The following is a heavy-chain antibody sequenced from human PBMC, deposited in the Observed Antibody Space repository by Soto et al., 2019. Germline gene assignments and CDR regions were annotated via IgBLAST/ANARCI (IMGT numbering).Heavy chain of an antibody. CDR3: ARGGPAAGFDL. J-gene: IGHJ5*02. CDR2: MKPSTGDS. V-gene: IGHV1-8*01. D-gene: IGHD6-13*01. CDR1: GYTFITND. Sequence: QVQLVQSGAEVKKPGASVKVSCKASGYTFITNDINWVRQASGQGLEWMGWMKPSTGDSGSGPDFQGRITMTRDTATSTAYMELSSLKFEDTAVYYCARGGPAAGFDLWGQGSLVTVSS.